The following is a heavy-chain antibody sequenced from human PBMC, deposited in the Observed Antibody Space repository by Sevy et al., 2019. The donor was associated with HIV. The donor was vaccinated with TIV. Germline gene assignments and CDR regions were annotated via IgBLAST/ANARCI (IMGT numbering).Heavy chain of an antibody. CDR3: AREGGLNWFDS. CDR2: ISGSGTST. J-gene: IGHJ5*01. D-gene: IGHD3-16*01. V-gene: IGHV3-23*01. CDR1: GFTFSTYS. Sequence: GGSLRLSCAASGFTFSTYSMTWVRRAPGKGLEWVSGISGSGTSTYFADFVEGRFTISRDNSKNTFYLQMNSLTVEDTAIYYCAREGGLNWFDSWGQGTLVTVSS.